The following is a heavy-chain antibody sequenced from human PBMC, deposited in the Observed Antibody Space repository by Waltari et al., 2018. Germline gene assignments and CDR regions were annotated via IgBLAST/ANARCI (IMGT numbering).Heavy chain of an antibody. CDR1: GFIFSDFY. J-gene: IGHJ2*01. CDR3: TKQRITPDWYFDF. V-gene: IGHV3-72*01. Sequence: EVQLVESGGGLVQPGGSLRLSCAASGFIFSDFYMHWVRQAQGKGLEWVGLIRDKGNSYTTEYAAAVKGRFTISRDDSKNTLYLQMTSLKTEDTAVYYCTKQRITPDWYFDFRGPGTPITISS. CDR2: IRDKGNSYTT. D-gene: IGHD6-25*01.